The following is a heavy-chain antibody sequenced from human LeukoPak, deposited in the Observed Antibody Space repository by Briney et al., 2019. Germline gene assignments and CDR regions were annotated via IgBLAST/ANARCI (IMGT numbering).Heavy chain of an antibody. Sequence: GGSLRLSCAASGFTFSSYDMHWVRQATGKGLEWVSAIGTAGDTYYPGSVKGRFTISRENAKNSLYLQMNSLRAGDTAVYYCARGLYSSGWYSGGDYYGMDVWGQGTTVTVSS. D-gene: IGHD6-19*01. CDR2: IGTAGDT. CDR1: GFTFSSYD. J-gene: IGHJ6*02. CDR3: ARGLYSSGWYSGGDYYGMDV. V-gene: IGHV3-13*01.